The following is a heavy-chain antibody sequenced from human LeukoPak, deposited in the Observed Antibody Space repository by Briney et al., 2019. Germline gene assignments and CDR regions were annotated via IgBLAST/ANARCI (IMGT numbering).Heavy chain of an antibody. V-gene: IGHV3-30-3*01. CDR2: ISYDGSNK. J-gene: IGHJ4*02. CDR3: ASLPYYDSSGYYYSYDY. CDR1: GFTFSSYA. D-gene: IGHD3-22*01. Sequence: PGGSLRLSCAASGFTFSSYAMHWVRQAPGKGLEWVAVISYDGSNKYYADSVKGRFTISRDNSKNTLYLQMNSLRAEDTAVYYCASLPYYDSSGYYYSYDYWGQGTLVTVSS.